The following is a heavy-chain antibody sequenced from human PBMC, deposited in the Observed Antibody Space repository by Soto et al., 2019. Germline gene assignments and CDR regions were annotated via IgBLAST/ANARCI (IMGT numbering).Heavy chain of an antibody. CDR2: IVVGSGNT. D-gene: IGHD1-7*01. CDR1: GFAFTSSA. V-gene: IGHV1-58*01. CDR3: AAASGYNWNYPGYYYGMDV. J-gene: IGHJ6*02. Sequence: SVKVSCKXSGFAFTSSAVQWVRQARGQRLEWIGWIVVGSGNTNYAQKFQERVTITRDMSTSTAYMELSSLRSEDTAVYYCAAASGYNWNYPGYYYGMDVWGQGTTVTVSS.